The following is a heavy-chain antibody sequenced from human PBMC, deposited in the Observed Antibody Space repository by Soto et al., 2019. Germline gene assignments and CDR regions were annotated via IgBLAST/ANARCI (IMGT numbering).Heavy chain of an antibody. Sequence: QVQLVQSGAEVKKPGSSVKVSCKASGGTFSSYTISWVRQAPGQGLEWMGRIIPILGIANYAQKFQGRVTISAEKSTSTAYMELSSLRSEDTAVYYCARDSYGDYGQYYFDYWGQGTLVTVSS. CDR1: GGTFSSYT. J-gene: IGHJ4*02. V-gene: IGHV1-69*08. D-gene: IGHD4-17*01. CDR3: ARDSYGDYGQYYFDY. CDR2: IIPILGIA.